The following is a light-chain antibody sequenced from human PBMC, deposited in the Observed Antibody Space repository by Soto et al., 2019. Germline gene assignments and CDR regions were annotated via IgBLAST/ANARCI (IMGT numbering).Light chain of an antibody. CDR2: EVS. V-gene: IGLV2-23*02. Sequence: QSALTQPASVSGSPGQSITISCTGTSSDVGSYNLVSWYQQHPGKAPKLMIYEVSKQPSGVSNRFSGSKSSNTASLTISGLQAEDEADYYCCSYAGSSTFQYVFGTGTKLTVL. J-gene: IGLJ1*01. CDR3: CSYAGSSTFQYV. CDR1: SSDVGSYNL.